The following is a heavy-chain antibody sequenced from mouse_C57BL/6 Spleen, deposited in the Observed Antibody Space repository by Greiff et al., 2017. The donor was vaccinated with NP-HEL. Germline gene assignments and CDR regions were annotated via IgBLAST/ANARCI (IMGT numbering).Heavy chain of an antibody. CDR1: GFTFSSYG. V-gene: IGHV5-6*01. CDR3: ARDSYLYFDY. CDR2: ISSGGSYT. D-gene: IGHD2-12*01. Sequence: EVKVVESRGDLVKPGGSLKLSCAASGFTFSSYGMSWVRQTPDKRLEWVATISSGGSYTYYPDSVKGRFTISRDNAKNTLYLQMSSLKSEDTAMYYCARDSYLYFDYWGQGTTLTVSS. J-gene: IGHJ2*01.